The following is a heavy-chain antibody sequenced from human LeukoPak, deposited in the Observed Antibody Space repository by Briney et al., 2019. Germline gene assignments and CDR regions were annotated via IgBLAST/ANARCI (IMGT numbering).Heavy chain of an antibody. J-gene: IGHJ4*02. CDR1: GYTFTSYG. D-gene: IGHD5-18*01. CDR2: ISAYHGNT. CDR3: ARDWSRYARYSYGYDWYYFDY. Sequence: ASVKVSCKASGYTFTSYGISWVRQAPGQGLEWMGWISAYHGNTNYAQKLQGRVTMTTDKSTSTAYMELRSLRSDDTAVYYCARDWSRYARYSYGYDWYYFDYWGQGTLVTVSS. V-gene: IGHV1-18*01.